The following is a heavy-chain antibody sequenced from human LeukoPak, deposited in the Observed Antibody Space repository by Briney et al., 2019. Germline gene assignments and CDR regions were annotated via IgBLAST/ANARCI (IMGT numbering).Heavy chain of an antibody. Sequence: PSGTLSLTCGVSGGSISNTNWWSWVRQPPGQGLEWIGEISLTRLTHYNPSLESRVTVSLDKSKNQLSLNLTSVTAADTAVYYCSRENGAFSPFGYWGQGTLVTVLS. CDR1: GGSISNTNW. J-gene: IGHJ4*02. CDR2: ISLTRLT. D-gene: IGHD2-8*01. V-gene: IGHV4-4*02. CDR3: SRENGAFSPFGY.